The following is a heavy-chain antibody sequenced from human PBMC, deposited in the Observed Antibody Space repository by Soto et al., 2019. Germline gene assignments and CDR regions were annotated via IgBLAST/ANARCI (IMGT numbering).Heavy chain of an antibody. V-gene: IGHV3-23*01. CDR1: GFTLRNYA. CDR2: ISANDVGT. Sequence: GSLRLSCEASGFTLRNYAMTWIRQAPGKGLEWVSLISANDVGTYYAESVKTRFTISTDQSRNTVYLQMDSLRADDTAIYYCAKAKNDYNWDNRPPFDYWGQGTLVTVSS. J-gene: IGHJ4*02. D-gene: IGHD1-20*01. CDR3: AKAKNDYNWDNRPPFDY.